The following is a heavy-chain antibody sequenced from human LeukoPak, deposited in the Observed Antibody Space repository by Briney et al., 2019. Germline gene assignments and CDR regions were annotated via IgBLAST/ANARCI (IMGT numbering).Heavy chain of an antibody. CDR2: TVYRSKWYY. V-gene: IGHV6-1*01. Sequence: SQTLSLTYAISGDSVSSNSAAWNWIRQSPSRGLEWLGRTVYRSKWYYDYAVSVQSRITINADTSKNQFSLHLNSATPEDTAVYYCARSTALVGDYWVVLWGRGTLVTVSS. J-gene: IGHJ5*02. CDR1: GDSVSSNSAA. D-gene: IGHD2-21*01. CDR3: ARSTALVGDYWVVL.